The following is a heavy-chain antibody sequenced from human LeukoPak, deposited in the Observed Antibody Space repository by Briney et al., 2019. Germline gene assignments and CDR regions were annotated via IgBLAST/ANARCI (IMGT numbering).Heavy chain of an antibody. J-gene: IGHJ4*02. CDR3: ARVRDIVVVVAAGLVKRGGPIRY. Sequence: GGSLRLSCAASGFTFSSYAMHWVRQAPGKGLEWVAVISYDGSNKYYADSVKGRFTISRDNSKNTLYLQMNSLRAEDTAVYYCARVRDIVVVVAAGLVKRGGPIRYWGQGTLVTVSS. V-gene: IGHV3-30-3*01. CDR1: GFTFSSYA. CDR2: ISYDGSNK. D-gene: IGHD2-15*01.